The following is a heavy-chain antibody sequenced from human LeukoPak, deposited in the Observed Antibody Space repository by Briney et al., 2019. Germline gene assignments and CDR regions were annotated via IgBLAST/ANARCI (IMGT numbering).Heavy chain of an antibody. J-gene: IGHJ4*02. CDR3: ARQSLGYDSSGATYYFDY. D-gene: IGHD3-22*01. V-gene: IGHV4-59*08. CDR1: GGSISSYY. CDR2: IYYSGST. Sequence: SETLSLTCTASGGSISSYYWSWIRQPPGKGLEWIGYIYYSGSTNYNPSLKSRVTISADTSKNQFSLKLSSVTAADTAVYYCARQSLGYDSSGATYYFDYWGQGTLVTVSS.